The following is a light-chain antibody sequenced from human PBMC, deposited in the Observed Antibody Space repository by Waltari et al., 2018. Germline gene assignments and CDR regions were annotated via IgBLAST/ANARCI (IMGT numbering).Light chain of an antibody. J-gene: IGLJ2*01. V-gene: IGLV2-14*01. CDR2: EVS. CDR3: SSYISSSTPV. CDR1: SSDGGNYNY. Sequence: QSALTQPASVSGSPGQSITISCTGTSSDGGNYNYVSWFQQHPGKAPKLRIYEVSNRASGVSNRFSGSKSGNTASLTISGLQGDDETYYYCSSYISSSTPVFGGGTKLTVL.